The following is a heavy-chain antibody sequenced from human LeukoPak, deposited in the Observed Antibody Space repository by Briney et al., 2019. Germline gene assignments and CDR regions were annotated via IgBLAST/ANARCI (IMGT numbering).Heavy chain of an antibody. CDR2: IYYSGST. CDR1: GGSISSSSYY. V-gene: IGHV4-39*07. Sequence: SETLSLTCTVSGGSISSSSYYWGWIRQPPGKGLEWIGSIYYSGSTYYNPSLKSRVTISVDTSKNQFSLKLSSVTAADTAVYYCARDKSSSWYSDAFDIWGQGTMVTVSS. J-gene: IGHJ3*02. D-gene: IGHD6-13*01. CDR3: ARDKSSSWYSDAFDI.